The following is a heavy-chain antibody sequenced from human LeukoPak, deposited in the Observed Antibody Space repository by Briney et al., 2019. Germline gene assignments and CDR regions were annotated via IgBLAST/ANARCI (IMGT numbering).Heavy chain of an antibody. J-gene: IGHJ4*02. CDR3: ARTQSSGWYYFDC. CDR1: GFXFSSYE. V-gene: IGHV3-48*03. CDR2: IGGSGST. D-gene: IGHD6-19*01. Sequence: PGGSLRLSCAAFGFXFSSYEINWVRQAPGKGLEWVSYIGGSGSTYYADSVKGRFTISRDNAKNSLYLQMNSLRAEDTAVYYCARTQSSGWYYFDCRGQGTLVTVSS.